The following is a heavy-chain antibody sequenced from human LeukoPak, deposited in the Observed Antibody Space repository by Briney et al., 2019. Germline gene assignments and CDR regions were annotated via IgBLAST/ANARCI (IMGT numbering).Heavy chain of an antibody. CDR2: IYYSGTT. V-gene: IGHV4-59*01. CDR1: GGSISSYY. Sequence: SETLSLTCTVSGGSISSYYWSWVRQPPGKGMGWIGYIYYSGTTTYNPSLKRRVPISVDTSKNQFSLKLSSVTAADTAVYYCARGVYIAAAQYAYWGQGTLVTVSS. J-gene: IGHJ4*02. D-gene: IGHD6-25*01. CDR3: ARGVYIAAAQYAY.